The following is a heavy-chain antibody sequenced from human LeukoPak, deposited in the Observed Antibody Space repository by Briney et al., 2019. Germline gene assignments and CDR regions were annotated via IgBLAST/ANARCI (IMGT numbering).Heavy chain of an antibody. CDR1: GGSISTYY. D-gene: IGHD5-12*01. V-gene: IGHV4-59*01. CDR2: IYHSGST. Sequence: ASETLSLTCTLSGGSISTYYWSWIRQPPGKGLEWSGYIYHSGSTNYNPSLKSRVTIAVDTSKNQFSLKLSSVTAADTAVYYCARGGGYASPIGYWGQGALVTVSS. CDR3: ARGGGYASPIGY. J-gene: IGHJ4*02.